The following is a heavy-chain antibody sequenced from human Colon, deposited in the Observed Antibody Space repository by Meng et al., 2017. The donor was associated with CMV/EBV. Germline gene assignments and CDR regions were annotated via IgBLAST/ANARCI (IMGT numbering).Heavy chain of an antibody. Sequence: FAAYHVHWVRQAPGQGLEWVGVINPSDGGPTYAQRFQGRVTMTRNTSTSAVYMDLRGLTSDDTALYFCAREYCTTPRCSYNPHWYDPWGQGTLVTVSS. CDR3: AREYCTTPRCSYNPHWYDP. CDR1: FAAYH. D-gene: IGHD2-2*01. V-gene: IGHV1-46*01. CDR2: INPSDGGP. J-gene: IGHJ5*02.